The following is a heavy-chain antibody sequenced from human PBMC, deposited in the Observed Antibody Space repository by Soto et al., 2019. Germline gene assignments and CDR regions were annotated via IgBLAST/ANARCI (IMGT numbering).Heavy chain of an antibody. CDR3: AFGPSPRRGVRGVMTFDY. Sequence: VGSLRLSCAASGFTFSSYWMSWVRQAPGKGLEWVANIKQDGSEKYYVDSVKGRFTISRDNAKNSLYLQMNSLRAEDTAVYYCAFGPSPRRGVRGVMTFDYWGQGTLVTVSS. V-gene: IGHV3-7*03. D-gene: IGHD3-10*01. CDR1: GFTFSSYW. CDR2: IKQDGSEK. J-gene: IGHJ4*02.